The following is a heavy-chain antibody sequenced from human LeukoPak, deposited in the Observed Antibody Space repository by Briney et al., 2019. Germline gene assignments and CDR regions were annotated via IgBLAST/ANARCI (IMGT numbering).Heavy chain of an antibody. CDR3: ATTRPSGELLSPYFDY. D-gene: IGHD3-10*01. CDR2: IYYSGST. V-gene: IGHV4-59*01. Sequence: NPSETLSLTCTVSGGSISSYYWSWIRQPPGKGLEWIGYIYYSGSTNYNPSLKSRVTISVDTSKNQFSLKLSSVTAADTAVYYCATTRPSGELLSPYFDYWGQGTLVTVSS. J-gene: IGHJ4*02. CDR1: GGSISSYY.